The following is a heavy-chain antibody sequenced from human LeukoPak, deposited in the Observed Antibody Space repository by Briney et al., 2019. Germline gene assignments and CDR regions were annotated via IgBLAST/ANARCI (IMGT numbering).Heavy chain of an antibody. D-gene: IGHD2-2*01. CDR1: GYTFTSYD. J-gene: IGHJ4*02. V-gene: IGHV1-2*02. CDR3: ARQSCSSTSCFFDY. CDR2: INPNSGGT. Sequence: ASVKVSCKASGYTFTSYDINWVRQATGQGLEWMGWINPNSGGTNYAQNFQGRVTMTRDTSISTAYMELSRLRSDDTAMYYCARQSCSSTSCFFDYWGQGTLVTVSS.